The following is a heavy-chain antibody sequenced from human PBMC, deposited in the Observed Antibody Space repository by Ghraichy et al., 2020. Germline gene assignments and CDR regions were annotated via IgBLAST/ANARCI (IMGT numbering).Heavy chain of an antibody. J-gene: IGHJ5*02. Sequence: ASVKVSCKVSRYTLTELSMHWVRQAPGKGLEWMGGFDPEDGETIYAQKFQGRVTMTEDTSTDTAYMELSTLRSEDTAVYYCATDVAGSYYHWGQGTLVTVSS. V-gene: IGHV1-24*01. CDR1: RYTLTELS. CDR3: ATDVAGSYYH. CDR2: FDPEDGET. D-gene: IGHD1-26*01.